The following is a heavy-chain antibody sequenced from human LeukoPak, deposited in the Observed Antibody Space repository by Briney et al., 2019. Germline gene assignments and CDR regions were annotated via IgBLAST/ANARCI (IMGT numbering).Heavy chain of an antibody. CDR3: ARGAGYSSGWYVR. J-gene: IGHJ5*02. D-gene: IGHD6-19*01. V-gene: IGHV4-38-2*02. CDR1: GYSISSGYY. CDR2: IYHSGST. Sequence: PSETLSLTCTVSGYSISSGYYWGWIRQPPGKGLGWIGSIYHSGSTYYNPSLKSRVTISVDTSKNQFSLKLSSVTAADTAVYYCARGAGYSSGWYVRWGQGTLVTVSS.